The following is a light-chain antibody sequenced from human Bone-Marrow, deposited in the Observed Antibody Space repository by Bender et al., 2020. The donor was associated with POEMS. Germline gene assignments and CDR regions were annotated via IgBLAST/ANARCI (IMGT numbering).Light chain of an antibody. CDR1: NSDIGSYNL. V-gene: IGLV2-23*01. J-gene: IGLJ3*02. CDR2: EGS. Sequence: QSALTQPASVSGSPGQSVTISCAGTNSDIGSYNLVSWYQHHPGKAPKLIIYEGSKRPSGVSNRFSGSKSGNTASLTISGLQADDEADYFCSSYAGSYYTWVFGGGTKLTVL. CDR3: SSYAGSYYTWV.